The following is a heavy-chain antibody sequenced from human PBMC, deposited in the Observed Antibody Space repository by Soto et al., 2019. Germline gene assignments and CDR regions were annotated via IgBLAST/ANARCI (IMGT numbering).Heavy chain of an antibody. V-gene: IGHV1-2*04. Sequence: ASVKVSCKASGYAFTGYYMHWVRQAPGQGLEWMGWINPNSGGTNYAQKFQGWVTMTRDTSISTAYMELSRLRSDDTAVYYCARSYSSSTSGKSKYGMDVWGQGTTVTVSS. J-gene: IGHJ6*02. CDR3: ARSYSSSTSGKSKYGMDV. D-gene: IGHD2-2*01. CDR1: GYAFTGYY. CDR2: INPNSGGT.